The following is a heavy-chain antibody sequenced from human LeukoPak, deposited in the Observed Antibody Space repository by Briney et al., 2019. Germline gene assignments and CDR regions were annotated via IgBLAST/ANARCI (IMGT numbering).Heavy chain of an antibody. J-gene: IGHJ6*04. Sequence: PGGSETLFCAASGFTFSSYWVHWLRQAPGKGLVWVSRISTDGSSTSYADSVKGRFTISRDNGKNTLYLQMNSLRAEDTAVYYCASYLTSTPSGMDVWGKVATVTVSS. CDR2: ISTDGSST. CDR1: GFTFSSYW. V-gene: IGHV3-74*01. D-gene: IGHD2/OR15-2a*01. CDR3: ASYLTSTPSGMDV.